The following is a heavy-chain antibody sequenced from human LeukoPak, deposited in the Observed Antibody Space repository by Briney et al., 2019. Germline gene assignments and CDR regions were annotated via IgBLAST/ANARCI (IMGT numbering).Heavy chain of an antibody. CDR3: ARDLDGDYDAFDI. J-gene: IGHJ3*02. V-gene: IGHV3-21*01. CDR2: ISSSSSYI. D-gene: IGHD4-17*01. CDR1: GFTFSSYS. Sequence: GGSLRLSCAASGFTFSSYSMNWVRQAPGKGLEWVSSISSSSSYIYYADSVKGRFTISRDNAKNSLYLQMNSLRAEDTAAYYCARDLDGDYDAFDIWGQGSMVTVSS.